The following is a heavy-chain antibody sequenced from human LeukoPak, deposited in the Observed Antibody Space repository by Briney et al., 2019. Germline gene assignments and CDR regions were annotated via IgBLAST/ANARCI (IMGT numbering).Heavy chain of an antibody. CDR3: ARSGTTFQPFDY. CDR1: GGTFNSYA. CDR2: IIPIFGTA. D-gene: IGHD4-11*01. Sequence: ASVKVSCKASGGTFNSYAISWVRQAPGQGLEWMGGIIPIFGTANYAQKFQGRVTITTDESTSTAYMELSSLRSEDTAVYYCARSGTTFQPFDYWGQGTLVTVSS. J-gene: IGHJ4*02. V-gene: IGHV1-69*05.